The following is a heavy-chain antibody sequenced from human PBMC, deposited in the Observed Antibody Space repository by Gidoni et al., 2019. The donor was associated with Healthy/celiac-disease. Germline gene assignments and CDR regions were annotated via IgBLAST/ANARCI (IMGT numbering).Heavy chain of an antibody. Sequence: SKTDGGTTDYAAPVKGRFTISRDDSKNTLYLQMNSLKTEDTAVYYCTTDGGYCSGGSCYDWFDPWGQGTLVTVSS. CDR2: SKTDGGTT. D-gene: IGHD2-15*01. J-gene: IGHJ5*02. V-gene: IGHV3-15*01. CDR3: TTDGGYCSGGSCYDWFDP.